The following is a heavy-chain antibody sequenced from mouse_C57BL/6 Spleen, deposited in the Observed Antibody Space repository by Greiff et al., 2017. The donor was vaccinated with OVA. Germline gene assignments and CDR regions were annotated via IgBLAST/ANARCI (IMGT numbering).Heavy chain of an antibody. Sequence: EVKLVESEGGLVQPGSSMKLSCTASGFTFSDYYMAWVRQVPEKGLEWVANINYDGSSTYYLDSLKSRFIISRDNAKNILYLQMSSLKSEDTATYYWARAGNYFDYWGQGTTLTVSS. CDR3: ARAGNYFDY. J-gene: IGHJ2*01. D-gene: IGHD4-1*01. CDR2: INYDGSST. V-gene: IGHV5-16*01. CDR1: GFTFSDYY.